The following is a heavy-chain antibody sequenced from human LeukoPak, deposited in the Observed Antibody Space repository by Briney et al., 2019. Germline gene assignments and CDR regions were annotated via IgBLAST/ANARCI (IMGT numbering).Heavy chain of an antibody. CDR1: GYTFTSYG. Sequence: SVKVSCKASGYTFTSYGISWVRQAPGQGLEWMGGIIPIFGTANYAQKFQGRVTITADESTSTAYMELSSLRSEDTAVYYCARGHKVKYYYYGMDVWGQGTTVTVSS. CDR3: ARGHKVKYYYYGMDV. CDR2: IIPIFGTA. V-gene: IGHV1-69*13. D-gene: IGHD4-23*01. J-gene: IGHJ6*02.